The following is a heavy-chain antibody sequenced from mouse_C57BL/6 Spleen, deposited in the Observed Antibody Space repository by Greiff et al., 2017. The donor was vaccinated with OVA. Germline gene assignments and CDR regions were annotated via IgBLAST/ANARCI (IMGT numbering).Heavy chain of an antibody. J-gene: IGHJ4*01. CDR1: GFNIKDYY. Sequence: EVKLMESGAELVQPGASVKLSCTASGFNIKDYYMHWVKQRTEQGLEWIGRIDPEDGENKYAPKFQGKGTITADTSSNTAYLQLSSRTSEDTAVYYCARDYGSSYDAMDYWGQGTSVTVSS. CDR2: IDPEDGEN. D-gene: IGHD1-1*01. V-gene: IGHV14-2*01. CDR3: ARDYGSSYDAMDY.